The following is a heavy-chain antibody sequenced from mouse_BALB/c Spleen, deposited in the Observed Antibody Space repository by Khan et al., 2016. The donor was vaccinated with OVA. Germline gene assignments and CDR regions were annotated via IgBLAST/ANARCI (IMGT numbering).Heavy chain of an antibody. D-gene: IGHD4-1*01. J-gene: IGHJ3*01. Sequence: EVQLQESGGDLVKPGGSLKLSCAASGFTFSSYSMSWVRPTPDKRLEWVASISSGGDYTYYPDIVKGRFTISRDNAKNTLYLQMSSLKSEDTAMYYCASHLTGSFAYGGQGTLVTVSA. CDR2: ISSGGDYT. V-gene: IGHV5-6*01. CDR1: GFTFSSYS. CDR3: ASHLTGSFAY.